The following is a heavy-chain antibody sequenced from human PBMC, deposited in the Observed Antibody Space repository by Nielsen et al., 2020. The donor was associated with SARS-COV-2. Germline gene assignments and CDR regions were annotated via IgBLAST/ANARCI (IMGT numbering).Heavy chain of an antibody. V-gene: IGHV1-46*01. CDR1: GYTFSKHY. CDR2: VNPSGVGT. CDR3: ARNIVVVPAAMLYYYYGMDV. Sequence: ASVKVSCKASGYTFSKHYIHWVRQAPGQGLEWMGVVNPSGVGTTYAQRFQGRVTMTSDTSTRTVNMELSSLRSEDTAVYYCARNIVVVPAAMLYYYYGMDVWGQGTTVTVSS. D-gene: IGHD2-2*01. J-gene: IGHJ6*02.